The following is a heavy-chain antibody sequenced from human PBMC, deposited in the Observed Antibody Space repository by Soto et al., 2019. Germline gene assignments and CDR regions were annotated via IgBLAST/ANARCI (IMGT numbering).Heavy chain of an antibody. Sequence: QLQLQESGPGLVKPSETLSLTCTVSGGSISISDYFWGWVRQSPGKELEWIGIKNYTGSAYYNPSLKSRVAISVDTSTNQFSLKLTSVTAADTAVFYCVRQVGLGKWYLDLWGRGTLVTVSS. CDR3: VRQVGLGKWYLDL. CDR2: KNYTGSA. CDR1: GGSISISDYF. J-gene: IGHJ2*01. D-gene: IGHD3-10*01. V-gene: IGHV4-39*01.